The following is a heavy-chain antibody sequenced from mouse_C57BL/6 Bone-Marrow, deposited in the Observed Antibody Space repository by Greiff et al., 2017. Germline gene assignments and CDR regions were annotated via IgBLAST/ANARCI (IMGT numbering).Heavy chain of an antibody. V-gene: IGHV14-4*01. D-gene: IGHD1-1*01. CDR2: IDPENGDT. CDR3: TTFTTVVAGFDY. Sequence: EVQLQQSGAELVRPGASVKLSCTASGFNIKDDYMHWVKQRPEQGLEWIGWIDPENGDTEYASKFQGKATITADTSSNTAYLQLSSLTSADTAVYYCTTFTTVVAGFDYWGQGTTLTVSS. CDR1: GFNIKDDY. J-gene: IGHJ2*01.